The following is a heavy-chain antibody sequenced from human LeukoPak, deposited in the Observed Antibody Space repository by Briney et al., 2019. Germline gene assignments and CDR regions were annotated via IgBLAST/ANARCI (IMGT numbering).Heavy chain of an antibody. Sequence: PGGSLRLSCAASGFTFYSYSMNWVRQAPGKGLEWVSSFSSSSTYIYYADSVKGRFTISRDNAKNSLYLQVNSLRAEDTAVYYCATGRSMPTWGQGTLVTVSS. J-gene: IGHJ5*02. D-gene: IGHD2-2*01. CDR1: GFTFYSYS. CDR2: FSSSSTYI. CDR3: ATGRSMPT. V-gene: IGHV3-21*01.